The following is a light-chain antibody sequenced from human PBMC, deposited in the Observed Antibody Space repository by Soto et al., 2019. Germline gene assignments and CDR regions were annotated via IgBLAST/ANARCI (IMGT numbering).Light chain of an antibody. Sequence: EIVMTQSPATLSVSPGERATLSCRASQSVSSNLAWYQQKPGQAPRLLIYGASTRATGIPARFSGSGSGTEFTLTISSLQSEDFAVYYCQQYNKWPPYTFGQGTQLEIK. V-gene: IGKV3-15*01. CDR3: QQYNKWPPYT. CDR2: GAS. CDR1: QSVSSN. J-gene: IGKJ2*01.